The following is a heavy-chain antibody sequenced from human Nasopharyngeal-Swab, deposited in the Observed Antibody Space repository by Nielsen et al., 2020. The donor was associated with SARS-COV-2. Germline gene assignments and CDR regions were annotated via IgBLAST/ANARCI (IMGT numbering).Heavy chain of an antibody. J-gene: IGHJ4*02. V-gene: IGHV3-23*01. CDR3: AKDWRYGGGY. Sequence: GESLKISCAASGFTFDTYEMSWVRQAPGKGLEWVSHISVSGRSTYHADSVKGRFTISRDNSKNTLHLQMNSLRAEDTAVYFCAKDWRYGGGYWGQGTLVTVSS. CDR1: GFTFDTYE. D-gene: IGHD4/OR15-4a*01. CDR2: ISVSGRST.